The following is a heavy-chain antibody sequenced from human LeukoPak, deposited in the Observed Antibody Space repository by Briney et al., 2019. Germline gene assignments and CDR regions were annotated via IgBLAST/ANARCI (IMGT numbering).Heavy chain of an antibody. J-gene: IGHJ3*02. CDR2: MNPNSGNT. Sequence: ASVKVSCKASGYTFTSYDINWVRQATGQGLEWMGWMNPNSGNTGYAQKFQGRVTITTDESTSTAYMELSSLRSEDTAVYYCAREGDYYDSSLPGAFDIWGQGTMVTVSS. V-gene: IGHV1-8*01. CDR1: GYTFTSYD. D-gene: IGHD3-22*01. CDR3: AREGDYYDSSLPGAFDI.